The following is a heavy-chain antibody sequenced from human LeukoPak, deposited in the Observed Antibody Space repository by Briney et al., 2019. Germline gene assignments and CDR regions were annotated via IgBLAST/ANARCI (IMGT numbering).Heavy chain of an antibody. CDR3: ARQGYADFSSRPFDY. CDR1: GGSISSYY. V-gene: IGHV4-59*05. CDR2: IYYSGNT. Sequence: SETLSLTCTVSGGSISSYYWSWIRQPPGKVLEWIGSIYYSGNTYYNPSLKSRVTISVDTSKNQFSLKLRSVTAADTAVYYCARQGYADFSSRPFDYWGQGTLVTVSS. D-gene: IGHD4-17*01. J-gene: IGHJ4*02.